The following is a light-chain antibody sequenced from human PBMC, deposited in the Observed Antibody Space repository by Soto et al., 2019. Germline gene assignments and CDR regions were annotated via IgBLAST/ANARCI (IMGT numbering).Light chain of an antibody. CDR3: QLWDTNTGI. CDR1: NIGSKI. V-gene: IGLV3-9*01. Sequence: SYELTQSLSVSVAQGQTARITCGGNNIGSKILHWYQQRPGQAPVVVIYRDKYRPSGIPERFSGSNSGNTATLTITRAQAGDEADYYCQLWDTNTGISGGGTKLTVL. J-gene: IGLJ2*01. CDR2: RDK.